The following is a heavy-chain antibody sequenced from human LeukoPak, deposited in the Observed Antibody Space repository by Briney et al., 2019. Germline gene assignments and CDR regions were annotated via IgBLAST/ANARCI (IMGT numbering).Heavy chain of an antibody. Sequence: SETLSLTCTVSGGSISGYYWSWIRQPPGKGLKWIGYIHYSGSTKYNPSLKSRVTMSVDTSRNQFSLKLSSVTAADTAVYYCARGGLENGYHSNDGFGIWGQGTMVTVSS. V-gene: IGHV4-59*01. CDR1: GGSISGYY. CDR3: ARGGLENGYHSNDGFGI. CDR2: IHYSGST. J-gene: IGHJ3*02. D-gene: IGHD3-22*01.